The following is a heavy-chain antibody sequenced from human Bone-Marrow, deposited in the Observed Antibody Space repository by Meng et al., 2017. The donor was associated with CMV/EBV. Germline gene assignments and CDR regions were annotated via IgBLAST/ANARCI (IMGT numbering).Heavy chain of an antibody. D-gene: IGHD2-2*01. CDR1: GFTFDEYA. CDR2: ITWNSGGI. V-gene: IGHV3-9*01. Sequence: GGSLRLSCAASGFTFDEYAMHWVRQAPGKGLEWVSGITWNSGGIVYADSVKGRFTISRDNARRSLFLQMNGLRAEDTAWYYCAKGGGGGIPAALSYWGQGTLVTVSS. J-gene: IGHJ4*01. CDR3: AKGGGGGIPAALSY.